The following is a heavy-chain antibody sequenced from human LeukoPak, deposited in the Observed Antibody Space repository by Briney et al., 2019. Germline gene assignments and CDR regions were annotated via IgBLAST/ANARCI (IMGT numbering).Heavy chain of an antibody. CDR3: ARVGYCSSTSCFG. J-gene: IGHJ4*02. Sequence: RPGGSLRLSCAASGFTFSSYWTHWVRQAPGKGLVWVSRINSDGSSTSYADSVKGRFTISRDNAKNTLYLQMNSLRAEDTAVYYCARVGYCSSTSCFGWGQGTLVTVSS. D-gene: IGHD2-2*01. CDR2: INSDGSST. CDR1: GFTFSSYW. V-gene: IGHV3-74*01.